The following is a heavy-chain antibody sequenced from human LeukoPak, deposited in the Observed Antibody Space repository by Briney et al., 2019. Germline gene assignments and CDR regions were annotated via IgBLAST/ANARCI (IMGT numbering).Heavy chain of an antibody. D-gene: IGHD1-26*01. CDR2: VHYTGST. V-gene: IGHV4-39*01. CDR1: GFSLSTSGVG. CDR3: ATLGLLRGAGFNLATHFDF. Sequence: ESGPTLVKPTQTLTLTCTFSGFSLSTSGVGVAWIRQPPGKGLELIGYVHYTGSTFYNSSLKSRVTISADTSQNQFSLSLTSVTAADTAVYYCATLGLLRGAGFNLATHFDFWGQGTLVTVSS. J-gene: IGHJ4*02.